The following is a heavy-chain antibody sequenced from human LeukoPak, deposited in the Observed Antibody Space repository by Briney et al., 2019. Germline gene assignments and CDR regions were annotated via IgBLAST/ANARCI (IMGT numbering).Heavy chain of an antibody. CDR3: AKEGSGWYYPDY. J-gene: IGHJ4*02. Sequence: GGSLRLSCAASGFSFASYDIHWVRQAPGKGLERVTFIESDGSKEYYADSVKGRFTISRDNSKNTVYVQMKSLRPEDTAVYYCAKEGSGWYYPDYWGQGTVVTVSS. CDR2: IESDGSKE. D-gene: IGHD6-19*01. V-gene: IGHV3-30*02. CDR1: GFSFASYD.